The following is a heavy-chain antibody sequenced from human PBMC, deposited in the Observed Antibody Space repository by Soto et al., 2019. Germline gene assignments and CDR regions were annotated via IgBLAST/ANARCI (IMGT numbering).Heavy chain of an antibody. Sequence: PGGSLRLSCEDSGFTFINNAMHWVRQAPGKGLEWVAFMSSDGSNEYYADSVKGRFTISRDNSKKTLFLQMNSLRTEDTAVYYCARDRKYYFDYWGQGTLVTVSS. CDR2: MSSDGSNE. V-gene: IGHV3-30-3*01. CDR1: GFTFINNA. CDR3: ARDRKYYFDY. J-gene: IGHJ4*02.